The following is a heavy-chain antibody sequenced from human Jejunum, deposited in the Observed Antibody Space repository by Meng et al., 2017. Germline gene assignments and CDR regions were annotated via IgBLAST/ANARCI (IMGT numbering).Heavy chain of an antibody. CDR1: GGSLISPTW. D-gene: IGHD2-21*01. V-gene: IGHV4-4*02. CDR2: VFHSGTP. J-gene: IGHJ4*02. CDR3: ASRPVGIRTYYFDC. Sequence: VQLQAQGPGLVKLSGTLALTCAVSGGSLISPTWWSWVRQTPGKGLELIGEVFHSGTPNYNPSLMSRLTMSVDKSKNQFSLNLTSVTAADTAVYYCASRPVGIRTYYFDCWGQGTLVTVSS.